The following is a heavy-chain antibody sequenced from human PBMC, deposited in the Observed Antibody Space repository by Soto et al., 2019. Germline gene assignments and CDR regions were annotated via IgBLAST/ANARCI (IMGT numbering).Heavy chain of an antibody. D-gene: IGHD5-18*01. CDR3: ARLLPLHTAMVTASQYFDY. J-gene: IGHJ4*02. CDR1: GGSFSGYY. CDR2: INHSGST. Sequence: PSETLSLTCAVYGGSFSGYYWSWIRQPPGKGLEWIGEINHSGSTNYNPSLKSRVTISVDTSKNQFSLKLSSVTAADTAVYYCARLLPLHTAMVTASQYFDYWGQGTLVTVSS. V-gene: IGHV4-34*01.